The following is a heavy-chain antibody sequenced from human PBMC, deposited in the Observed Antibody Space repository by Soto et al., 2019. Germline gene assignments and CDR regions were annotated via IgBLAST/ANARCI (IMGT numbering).Heavy chain of an antibody. Sequence: SDNLSLTCAVYDLSFSGYYWSWIRPPPGKGMEWIGEINHSGSTNYNPSLKSRVTVSVDTSKNQFSLKLSSVTAADTAVYYCARVWAYYYDSSGYYLGGHGMDVWGQGTTVTVSS. CDR2: INHSGST. CDR1: DLSFSGYY. V-gene: IGHV4-34*01. J-gene: IGHJ6*02. D-gene: IGHD3-22*01. CDR3: ARVWAYYYDSSGYYLGGHGMDV.